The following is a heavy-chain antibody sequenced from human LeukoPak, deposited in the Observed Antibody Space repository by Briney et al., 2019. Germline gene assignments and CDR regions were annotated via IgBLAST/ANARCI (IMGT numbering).Heavy chain of an antibody. CDR1: AASLSGDY. CDR3: ARGGSYNYYDNSPDY. D-gene: IGHD3-22*01. J-gene: IGHJ4*02. V-gene: IGHV4-34*01. Sequence: PSETLSRTGALHAASLSGDYGSCIRQPPGKWLKWIGEINHRGSTNYNPSLKSRATISVDTSKNQFSLKLSSVTAADTAVFYCARGGSYNYYDNSPDYWGQGTLVTVSS. CDR2: INHRGST.